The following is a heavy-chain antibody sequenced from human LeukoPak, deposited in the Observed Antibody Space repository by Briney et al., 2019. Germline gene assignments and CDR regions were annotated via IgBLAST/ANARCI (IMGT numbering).Heavy chain of an antibody. CDR1: GFTFNNYW. D-gene: IGHD3-22*01. J-gene: IGHJ4*02. CDR3: ARGTTMTPGIDF. CDR2: INQDGSDK. V-gene: IGHV3-7*03. Sequence: GGSLRLSCAASGFTFNNYWMNWVRQAPGKDLGWVANINQDGSDKSYVDSVKGRFTISRDNAKNSVYLQMNSLRAEDTAVYYCARGTTMTPGIDFWGQGTLVTVSS.